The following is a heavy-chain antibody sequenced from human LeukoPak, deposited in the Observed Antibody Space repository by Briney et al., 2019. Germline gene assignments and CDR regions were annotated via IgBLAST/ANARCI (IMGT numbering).Heavy chain of an antibody. CDR1: GYSFTSYD. CDR2: MNPNSGNT. CDR3: ARLHCTNGVCYTSEYYFDY. D-gene: IGHD2-8*01. V-gene: IGHV1-8*03. Sequence: ASVKVSCKASGYSFTSYDINWVRQATGQGLEWMGWMNPNSGNTGYAQKFQGRVTITRNTSISTAYMELSSLRSEDTAVYYCARLHCTNGVCYTSEYYFDYWGQGTLVTVSS. J-gene: IGHJ4*02.